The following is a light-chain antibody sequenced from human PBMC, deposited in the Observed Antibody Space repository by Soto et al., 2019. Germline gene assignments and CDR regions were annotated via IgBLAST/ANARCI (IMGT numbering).Light chain of an antibody. Sequence: QSALTQPRSVSGSPGQSVTISCTGTNSDVGHYNYVSWYQQHPGKAPKLIIFDVDKRPSGVPDRFSGSKSGNTASLTISGLQAEDEADYYCCSYAGSSWIFGGGTKLNVL. J-gene: IGLJ2*01. CDR1: NSDVGHYNY. V-gene: IGLV2-11*01. CDR2: DVD. CDR3: CSYAGSSWI.